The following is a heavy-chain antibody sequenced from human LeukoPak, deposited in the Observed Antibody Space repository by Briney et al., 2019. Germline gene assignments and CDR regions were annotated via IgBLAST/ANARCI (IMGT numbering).Heavy chain of an antibody. CDR1: GGSISSYY. J-gene: IGHJ6*03. CDR3: ARRYGSGSYGYYYYYMDV. D-gene: IGHD3-10*01. CDR2: IYYSGST. Sequence: SETLSLTCTVSGGSISSYYWSWIRQPPGKGLEWIGYIYYSGSTNYNPSLKSRVTISVDTSKNQFSLKLSSVTAADTAVYYCARRYGSGSYGYYYYYMDVWGKGTTVTVSS. V-gene: IGHV4-59*01.